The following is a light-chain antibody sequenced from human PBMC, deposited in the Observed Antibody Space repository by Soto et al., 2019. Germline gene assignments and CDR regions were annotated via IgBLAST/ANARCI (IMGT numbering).Light chain of an antibody. Sequence: EIVLTQSPDTLSLSLGERATLSCRASHNINTYLVWYQQKPGQAPRLLIYDASKRATGVPDRFSGSGSGTDFTLTISSLAPEVFALYYCQQRNDWPRAFGGGTKVEIK. J-gene: IGKJ4*01. CDR3: QQRNDWPRA. CDR1: HNINTY. CDR2: DAS. V-gene: IGKV3-11*01.